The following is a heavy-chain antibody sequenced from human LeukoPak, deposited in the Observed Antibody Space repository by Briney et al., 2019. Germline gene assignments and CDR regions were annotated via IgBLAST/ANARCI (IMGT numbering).Heavy chain of an antibody. CDR1: GFTFSSYA. Sequence: PGRSLRLSCAASGFTFSSYAMHWVRQAPGKGLEWVAVISYDGSNKYYADSVKGRFTISRDNSKNTLYLQMNSLRAEDTAVYYCARGFQYDILTGYYDYWGQGTLVTASS. J-gene: IGHJ4*02. CDR3: ARGFQYDILTGYYDY. CDR2: ISYDGSNK. D-gene: IGHD3-9*01. V-gene: IGHV3-30*04.